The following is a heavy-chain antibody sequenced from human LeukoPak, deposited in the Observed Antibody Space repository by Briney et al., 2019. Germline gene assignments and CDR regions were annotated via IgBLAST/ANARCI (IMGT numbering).Heavy chain of an antibody. CDR3: ARDMTYSSGWYYFDS. V-gene: IGHV1-2*02. J-gene: IGHJ4*02. D-gene: IGHD6-19*01. CDR1: GYTFTGYY. CDR2: INPNSGGT. Sequence: ASVKVSCKASGYTFTGYYMHWVRQAPGQGLEWMGWINPNSGGTNYAQKFQGRVTMTRDTSISTAYMELSRLRSEDTAVYYCARDMTYSSGWYYFDSWGQGTLVTVSS.